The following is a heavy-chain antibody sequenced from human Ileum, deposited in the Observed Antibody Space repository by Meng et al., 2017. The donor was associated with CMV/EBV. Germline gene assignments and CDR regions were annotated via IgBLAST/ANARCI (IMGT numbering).Heavy chain of an antibody. CDR1: GFSFTDTW. V-gene: IGHV3-74*01. D-gene: IGHD1-7*01. CDR3: ATAGNYRLDH. J-gene: IGHJ4*02. Sequence: DVRLVVSGGGLVQPGGSLRLSCAASGFSFTDTWMHWVRQTPGKGLVWVSRINPDGGTINYADSVKGRFTISRDNAKNTLYLQMNNLRDEDTAVYYCATAGNYRLDHWGQGTLVTVSS. CDR2: INPDGGTI.